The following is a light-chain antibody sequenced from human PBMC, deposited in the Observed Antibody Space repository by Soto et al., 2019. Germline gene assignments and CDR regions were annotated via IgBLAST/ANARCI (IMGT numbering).Light chain of an antibody. CDR1: QSVSSNY. V-gene: IGKV3-20*01. CDR3: QRYGSSPPYT. Sequence: EIVLTQSPGTLSLSPGERATVSCRASQSVSSNYLAWYQQKPGQAPRLLIYGASSRATGIPDRFSGSGSGTDFTISISRLEQEDFAVYYCQRYGSSPPYTFGQGTKLEIK. J-gene: IGKJ2*01. CDR2: GAS.